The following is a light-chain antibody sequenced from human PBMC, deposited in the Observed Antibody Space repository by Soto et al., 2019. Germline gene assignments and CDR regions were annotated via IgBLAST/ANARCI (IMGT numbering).Light chain of an antibody. CDR3: SSYTSTNTVV. V-gene: IGLV2-14*03. CDR2: DVT. Sequence: QSALAQPAPVSGSPGQSITIPCTGTTSDIGAYNYVSWYQQHPDKAPKLMIYDVTYRPSGVSSRFSGSKSGNTASLTISGLQAEDEADYFCSSYTSTNTVVFGGGTKVTVL. CDR1: TSDIGAYNY. J-gene: IGLJ2*01.